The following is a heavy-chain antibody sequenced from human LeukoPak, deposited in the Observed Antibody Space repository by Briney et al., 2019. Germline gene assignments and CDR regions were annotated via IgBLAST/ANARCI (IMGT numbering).Heavy chain of an antibody. CDR3: ARAGYCSGTSCRPFDY. V-gene: IGHV4-34*01. J-gene: IGHJ4*02. CDR2: INHSGST. CDR1: GGSFSGYY. D-gene: IGHD2-2*01. Sequence: SETLSLTCAVYGGSFSGYYWSWIRQPPGKGLEWIGEINHSGSTNYNPSLKSRVTISVDTSRNQFSLKLSSVTAADTAVYYCARAGYCSGTSCRPFDYWGQGTLATVSS.